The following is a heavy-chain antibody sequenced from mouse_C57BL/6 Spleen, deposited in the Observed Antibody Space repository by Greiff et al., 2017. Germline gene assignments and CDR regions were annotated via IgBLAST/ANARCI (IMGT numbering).Heavy chain of an antibody. J-gene: IGHJ2*01. Sequence: VQVVESGAELVRPGTSVKVSCKASGYAFTNYLIEWVKQRPGQGLEWIGVINPGSGGTNYNEKFKGKATLTADKSSSTAYMQLSSLTSEDSAVYFCARWGYSNSFDYWGQGTTLTVSS. D-gene: IGHD2-5*01. CDR2: INPGSGGT. V-gene: IGHV1-54*01. CDR1: GYAFTNYL. CDR3: ARWGYSNSFDY.